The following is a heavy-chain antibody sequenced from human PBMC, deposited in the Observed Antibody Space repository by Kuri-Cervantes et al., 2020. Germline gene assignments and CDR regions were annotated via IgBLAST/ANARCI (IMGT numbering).Heavy chain of an antibody. D-gene: IGHD4-17*01. CDR1: GGTFSSYA. CDR3: ARAGNAGVKYGDYWAGDY. Sequence: SVKVSCKASGGTFSSYAISWVRQAPGQGLEWMGGIIPFFGTANYAQKFQGRVTITADKSTSTVYLELKSLRSDDTGVYYCARAGNAGVKYGDYWAGDYWGQGTLVTVSS. V-gene: IGHV1-69*06. J-gene: IGHJ4*02. CDR2: IIPFFGTA.